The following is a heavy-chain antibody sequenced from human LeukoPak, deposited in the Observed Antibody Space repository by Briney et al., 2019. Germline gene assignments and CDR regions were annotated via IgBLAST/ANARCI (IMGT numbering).Heavy chain of an antibody. J-gene: IGHJ4*02. CDR3: AKSRILAFYFDY. V-gene: IGHV3-9*01. CDR1: GFTFEDYA. CDR2: ISWNSGSI. D-gene: IGHD2-15*01. Sequence: PGGSLRLSCAASGFTFEDYAMHWVRQAPGKGLGWVSGISWNSGSIGYADSVKGRFTISRDNAKNSLYLQMNSLRAEDTALYYCAKSRILAFYFDYWGQGTLVTVSS.